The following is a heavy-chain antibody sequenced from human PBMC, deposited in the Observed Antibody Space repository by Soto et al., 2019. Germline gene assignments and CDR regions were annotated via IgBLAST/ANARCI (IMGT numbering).Heavy chain of an antibody. D-gene: IGHD3-22*01. CDR1: GGTFSSYA. J-gene: IGHJ4*02. Sequence: ASVKVSCKASGGTFSSYAISWVRQAPGQGLEWMGGIIPIFGTANYAQKFQGRVTITADESTSTAYMGLSSLRSEDTAGYYCARVDYYYSSGYYAPDYWGQGTLVTVSS. CDR2: IIPIFGTA. CDR3: ARVDYYYSSGYYAPDY. V-gene: IGHV1-69*13.